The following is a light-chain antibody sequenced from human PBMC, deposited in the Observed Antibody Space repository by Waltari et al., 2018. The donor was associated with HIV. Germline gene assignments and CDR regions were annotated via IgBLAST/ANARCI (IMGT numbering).Light chain of an antibody. CDR2: DAF. CDR1: QSLSRS. CDR3: QQYYDWPPYT. V-gene: IGKV3-15*01. J-gene: IGKJ2*01. Sequence: EIVITQSPATLSVSPGQSATLSCRASQSLSRSLAWYQHKPGQAPRLLIYDAFTRATGVPARFSGSGSGTDYTLSISGLQAEDFAVYYCQQYYDWPPYTFGQGTTLEIK.